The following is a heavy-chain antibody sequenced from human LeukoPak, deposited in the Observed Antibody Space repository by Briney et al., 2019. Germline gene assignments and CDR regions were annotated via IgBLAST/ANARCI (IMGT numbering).Heavy chain of an antibody. CDR3: ARDRLGSSSWYFPHYYYYYMDV. CDR1: GFTFSSYW. Sequence: PGGSLRLSCAASGFTFSSYWMSWVRQAPGKGLEWVANIKQDGSEKYYVDSVKGRFTISRDNAKNSLYLQMNSLRAEDTAVYYCARDRLGSSSWYFPHYYYYYMDVWGKGTTVTVSS. J-gene: IGHJ6*03. D-gene: IGHD6-13*01. V-gene: IGHV3-7*01. CDR2: IKQDGSEK.